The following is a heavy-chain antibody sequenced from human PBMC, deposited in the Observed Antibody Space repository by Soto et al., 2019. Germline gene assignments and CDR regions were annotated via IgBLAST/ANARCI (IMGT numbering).Heavy chain of an antibody. Sequence: QVQVVQSGVEVRRPGSSVKVSCKASGDTFKNCVISWVRQAPGQGLEWLGGIIPLFGTTEFAQGFQGTLTITTDESTTTAYIELCRPRSEDKATYYWTPEQGFGKLSVVWGKETPDIVSS. CDR3: TPEQGFGKLSVV. CDR2: IIPLFGTT. CDR1: GDTFKNCV. D-gene: IGHD3-10*01. J-gene: IGHJ6*04. V-gene: IGHV1-69*01.